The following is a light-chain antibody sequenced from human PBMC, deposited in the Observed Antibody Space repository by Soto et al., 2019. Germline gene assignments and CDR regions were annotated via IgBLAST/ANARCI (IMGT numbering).Light chain of an antibody. J-gene: IGLJ1*01. CDR1: YSNVGANP. CDR3: ASWDDTLNDYV. CDR2: SNN. V-gene: IGLV1-44*01. Sequence: QSVLTQPPSASGTPGQTVTISCSGSYSNVGANPVSWYQQVPGRAPQLLIYSNNQRPAGVPGRFSGSRSDTSASLSISGLQSADEVDYYCASWDDTLNDYVFGPGTKVTVL.